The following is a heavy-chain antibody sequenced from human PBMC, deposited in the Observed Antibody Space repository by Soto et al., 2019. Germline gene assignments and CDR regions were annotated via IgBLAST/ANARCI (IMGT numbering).Heavy chain of an antibody. D-gene: IGHD3-22*01. J-gene: IGHJ4*02. CDR3: ARDPPDYYDSSGYSDDY. Sequence: AAVKVSCKSSGGTFSIYAITWVRQAPGQGLEWMGGIIPIFGTANYAQKFQGRVTITADESTSTAYMELSSLRSEDTAVYYCARDPPDYYDSSGYSDDYWGQGTLVTVSS. CDR1: GGTFSIYA. CDR2: IIPIFGTA. V-gene: IGHV1-69*13.